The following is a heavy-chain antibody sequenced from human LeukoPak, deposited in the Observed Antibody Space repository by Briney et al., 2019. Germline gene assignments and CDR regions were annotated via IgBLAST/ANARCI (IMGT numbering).Heavy chain of an antibody. CDR3: ARCTSGTHFDY. V-gene: IGHV4-59*01. J-gene: IGHJ4*02. CDR1: GGSINNYF. Sequence: SETLSLTCTVPGGSINNYFWSWIRQPPGKGLEWIGYIYFTGSTSYNPSLKSRVTMSVDTSKNQFSLKLSSVTAADTAVYYCARCTSGTHFDYWGQGTLVTVSS. CDR2: IYFTGST. D-gene: IGHD2-8*01.